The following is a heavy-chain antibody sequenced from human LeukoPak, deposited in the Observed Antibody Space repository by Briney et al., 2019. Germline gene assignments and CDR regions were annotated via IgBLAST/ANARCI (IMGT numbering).Heavy chain of an antibody. CDR3: ARDSPYYDSWSVAEWFDP. Sequence: SETLSLTCTASGGSISSYYWSWIRQPAGQGLEWIGRIYTSGSTNYNPSLNSRGTMLVDTSKNQFSLKLRTVTAADAAVHYCARDSPYYDSWSVAEWFDPWGQGTLVTVSS. CDR1: GGSISSYY. J-gene: IGHJ5*02. CDR2: IYTSGST. D-gene: IGHD3-3*01. V-gene: IGHV4-4*07.